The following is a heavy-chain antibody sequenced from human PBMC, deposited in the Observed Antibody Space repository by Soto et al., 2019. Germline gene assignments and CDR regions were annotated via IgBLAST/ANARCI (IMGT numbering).Heavy chain of an antibody. Sequence: LQLQESGPGLVKPSETLSLTCTVSGGSISSSSYYWGWIRQPPGNGLEWIGSIYYSGNTYYNPSLKSRVTISVDTSKNQFSLKLSSVPAADTAVYYCARRSGRTGSLSYGMDVWGQGTTVTVSS. J-gene: IGHJ6*02. V-gene: IGHV4-39*01. D-gene: IGHD2-15*01. CDR1: GGSISSSSYY. CDR3: ARRSGRTGSLSYGMDV. CDR2: IYYSGNT.